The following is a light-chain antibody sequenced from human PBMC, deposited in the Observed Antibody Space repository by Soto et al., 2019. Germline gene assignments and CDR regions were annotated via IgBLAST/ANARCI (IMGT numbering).Light chain of an antibody. CDR2: DVS. Sequence: QSALTQPASVSGSPGQSITISCTGTSSDVGGYNYVSWYQHHPGKAPKLMIYDVSNRPSGVSNRFSGSKSGNTASLTISGLQAEDEADYYCSSYTRSNSHVVFGGGTKLTVL. CDR1: SSDVGGYNY. V-gene: IGLV2-14*03. J-gene: IGLJ2*01. CDR3: SSYTRSNSHVV.